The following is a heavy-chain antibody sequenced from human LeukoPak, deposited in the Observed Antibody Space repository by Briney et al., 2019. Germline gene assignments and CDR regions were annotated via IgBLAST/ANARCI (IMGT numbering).Heavy chain of an antibody. V-gene: IGHV1-46*01. CDR1: GYAFTGYY. CDR3: ARDYGSGWDIDWGTDYYYGMDV. CDR2: INPSGGST. Sequence: ASVKVSCKASGYAFTGYYMHWVRQAPGQGLEWMGIINPSGGSTNYAQKFKGRVTITRDKSTSTVYMQLSSLRSEDTAVYYCARDYGSGWDIDWGTDYYYGMDVWGQGTTVTVSS. J-gene: IGHJ6*02. D-gene: IGHD6-19*01.